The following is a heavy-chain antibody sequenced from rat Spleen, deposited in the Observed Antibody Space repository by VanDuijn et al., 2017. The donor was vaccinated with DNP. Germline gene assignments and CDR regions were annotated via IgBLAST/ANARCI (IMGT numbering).Heavy chain of an antibody. J-gene: IGHJ2*01. CDR3: AKPDY. CDR2: ISYDGDKT. CDR1: GFTFSNYD. Sequence: EVQLVESGGGLVQPGRSLKLSCAASGFTFSNYDMAWVRQAPKKGLEWVATISYDGDKTNYRDSVKGRFTLSRDNAISTLYLQMDSLRSEDTATYYCAKPDYWGQGVMVTVSS. V-gene: IGHV5-7*01.